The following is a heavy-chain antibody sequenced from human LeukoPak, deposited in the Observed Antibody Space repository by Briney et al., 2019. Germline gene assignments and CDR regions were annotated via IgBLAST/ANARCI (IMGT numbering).Heavy chain of an antibody. J-gene: IGHJ2*01. V-gene: IGHV4-4*07. D-gene: IGHD2-15*01. CDR2: IYTSGST. CDR3: ARTNPQLAFWYFDL. Sequence: SETLSLTCTVSGGSISSYYWSWIRQPAGKGLEWIGRIYTSGSTNYNPSLKSRVTMSVDTSKNQFSLKLSSVTAADTAVYYCARTNPQLAFWYFDLWGRGTLVTVSS. CDR1: GGSISSYY.